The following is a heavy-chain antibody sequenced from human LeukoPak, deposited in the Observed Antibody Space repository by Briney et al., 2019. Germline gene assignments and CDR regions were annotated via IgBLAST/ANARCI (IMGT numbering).Heavy chain of an antibody. CDR2: ISGSGGST. CDR1: GFTFSSYA. D-gene: IGHD3-22*01. J-gene: IGHJ4*02. V-gene: IGHV3-23*01. CDR3: AKDPYSSGFDYYDSSGYFDY. Sequence: GGSLRLSCAASGFTFSSYAMSWVRQAPGKGLEWVSAISGSGGSTYYADSVKGRFTISRDNSKNTLYLQMSSLRAEDTAVYYCAKDPYSSGFDYYDSSGYFDYWGQGTLVTVSS.